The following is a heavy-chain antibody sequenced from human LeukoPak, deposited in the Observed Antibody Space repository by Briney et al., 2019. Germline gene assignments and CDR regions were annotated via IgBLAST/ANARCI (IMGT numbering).Heavy chain of an antibody. V-gene: IGHV4-59*01. D-gene: IGHD3-3*01. CDR3: ARDLRFLEWLPNYYYYGMDV. J-gene: IGHJ6*02. Sequence: MASQTLSLTCTVSGGSISSYYWSWIRQPPGKGLEWIGYIYYSGSTNYNPSLKSRVTISVDTSKNQFSLKLSSVTAADTAVYYCARDLRFLEWLPNYYYYGMDVWGQGTTVTVSS. CDR2: IYYSGST. CDR1: GGSISSYY.